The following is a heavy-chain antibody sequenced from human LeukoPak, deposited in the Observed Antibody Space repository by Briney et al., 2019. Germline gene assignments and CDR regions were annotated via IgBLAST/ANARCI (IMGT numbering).Heavy chain of an antibody. CDR1: THSVSTDYY. Sequence: SETLSLTCTVSTHSVSTDYYWGWIRQPPGKGLEWNGNIYHDGSTYYTPSLKSRVTISVDTSKNQFSLKLTSVTAADTAVYYCAREGLISIVRGVNFGYWGQGTLVSVSS. CDR2: IYHDGST. V-gene: IGHV4-38-2*02. CDR3: AREGLISIVRGVNFGY. J-gene: IGHJ4*02. D-gene: IGHD3-10*01.